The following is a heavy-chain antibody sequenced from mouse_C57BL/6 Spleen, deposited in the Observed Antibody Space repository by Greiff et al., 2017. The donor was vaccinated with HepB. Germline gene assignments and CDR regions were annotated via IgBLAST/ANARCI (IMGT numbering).Heavy chain of an antibody. V-gene: IGHV10-1*01. CDR2: IRSKSNNYAT. D-gene: IGHD1-1*01. CDR3: VSPYYYGSSYVWFAY. CDR1: GFSFNTYA. J-gene: IGHJ3*01. Sequence: EVKLVESGGGLVQPKGSLKLSCAASGFSFNTYAMNWVRQAPGKGLEWVARIRSKSNNYATYYADSVKDRFTISRDDSESMLYLQMNNLKTEDTAMYYCVSPYYYGSSYVWFAYWGQGTLVTVSA.